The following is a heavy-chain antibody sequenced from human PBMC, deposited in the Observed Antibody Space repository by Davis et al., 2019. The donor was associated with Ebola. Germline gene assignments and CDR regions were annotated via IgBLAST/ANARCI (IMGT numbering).Heavy chain of an antibody. CDR2: ISYDGSNK. D-gene: IGHD4-17*01. CDR3: ARATGMDV. V-gene: IGHV3-30-3*01. CDR1: GFTFSSYA. Sequence: GGSLRLSCAASGFTFSSYAMHRVRQAPGKGLEWVAVISYDGSNKYYADSVKGRFTISRDNSKNTLYLQMNSLRAEDTAVYYCARATGMDVWGKGTTVTVSS. J-gene: IGHJ6*04.